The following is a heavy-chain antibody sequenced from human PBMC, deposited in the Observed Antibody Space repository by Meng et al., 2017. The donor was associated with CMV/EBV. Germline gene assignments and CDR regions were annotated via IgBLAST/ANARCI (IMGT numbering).Heavy chain of an antibody. CDR2: INHSGST. J-gene: IGHJ4*02. V-gene: IGHV4-34*01. CDR1: GGSFSGYY. CDR3: ARVWDSGWDY. D-gene: IGHD3-22*01. Sequence: VQLPRWGVGLLMPAETLSPTCAVYGGSFSGYYWSWIRQPPGKGLEWIGEINHSGSTNYNPSLKSRVTISVDTSKNQFSLKLSSVTAADTAVYYCARVWDSGWDYWGQGTLVTVSS.